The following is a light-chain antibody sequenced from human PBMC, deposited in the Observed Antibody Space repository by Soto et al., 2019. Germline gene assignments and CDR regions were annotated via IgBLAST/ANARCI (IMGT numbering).Light chain of an antibody. CDR2: WAS. CDR1: QSVLYSSHNKNY. J-gene: IGKJ5*01. CDR3: QQYYSTPIT. V-gene: IGKV4-1*01. Sequence: DIVMTQSPDSLAVSLGESATINCKSSQSVLYSSHNKNYLAWYQQKPGQPPKLLIFWASTRESGVPDRFSGSGSGTDFTLTISSLQAEDVAVYYCQQYYSTPITFGQGTRLEIK.